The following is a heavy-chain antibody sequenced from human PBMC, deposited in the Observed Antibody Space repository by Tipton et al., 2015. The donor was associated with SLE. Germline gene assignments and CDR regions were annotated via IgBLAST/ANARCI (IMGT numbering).Heavy chain of an antibody. D-gene: IGHD3-22*01. J-gene: IGHJ5*02. V-gene: IGHV4-59*11. Sequence: TLSLTCTVSGGSISSHHWSWIRQPPGQGVQWLGYIYHSGDTNYNPSLKSRVSISIDTSKNQFSLKLSSVTAADTAVYYCARDNGGVSYYDSSGYLNWFDPWGQRTLVTVSS. CDR1: GGSISSHH. CDR3: ARDNGGVSYYDSSGYLNWFDP. CDR2: IYHSGDT.